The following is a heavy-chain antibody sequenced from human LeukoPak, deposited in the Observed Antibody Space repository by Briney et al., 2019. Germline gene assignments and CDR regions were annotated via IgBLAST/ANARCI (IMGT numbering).Heavy chain of an antibody. CDR3: ARYRVVAATSDAFDI. CDR2: IDPNSGGT. Sequence: PGASVKVSCKASGYTFTGYYIHWVRQVPGQGLEWMGWIDPNSGGTNYAQKFQGRVTMTRDTSISTAYMELSRLRSDDTAVYYCARYRVVAATSDAFDIWGQGTMVTVSS. J-gene: IGHJ3*02. CDR1: GYTFTGYY. D-gene: IGHD2-15*01. V-gene: IGHV1-2*02.